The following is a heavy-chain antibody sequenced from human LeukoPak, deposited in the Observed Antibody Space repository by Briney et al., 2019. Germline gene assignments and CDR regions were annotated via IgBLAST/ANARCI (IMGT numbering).Heavy chain of an antibody. CDR2: INPNSGGT. V-gene: IGHV1-2*02. J-gene: IGHJ5*02. CDR1: GGTFSSYV. D-gene: IGHD1-26*01. CDR3: ARDFIVGAWFDP. Sequence: ASVKVSCKASGGTFSSYVISWVRQAPGQGLEWMGWINPNSGGTNYAQKFQGRVTMTRDTSISTAYMELSRLRSDDTAVYYCARDFIVGAWFDPWGQGTLVTVSS.